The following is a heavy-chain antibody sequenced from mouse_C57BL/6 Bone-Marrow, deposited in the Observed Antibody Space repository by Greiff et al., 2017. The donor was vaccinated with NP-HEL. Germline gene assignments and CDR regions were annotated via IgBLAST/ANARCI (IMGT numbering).Heavy chain of an antibody. J-gene: IGHJ4*01. CDR1: GFTFSSFG. V-gene: IGHV5-17*02. CDR2: ISSGSRTI. Sequence: EVQLQQSGGGLVQPGRSRNLSCAASGFTFSSFGMHWVRQAPEKGLEWVAYISSGSRTIYYAGAVKGRFAISRDNPKNTLFLQMTSLRSEDTAIYYGARGIYYDMDYWGQGTSVTVSS. CDR3: ARGIYYDMDY.